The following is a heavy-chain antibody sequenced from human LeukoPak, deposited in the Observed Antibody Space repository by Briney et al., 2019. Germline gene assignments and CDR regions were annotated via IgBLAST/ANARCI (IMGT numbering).Heavy chain of an antibody. CDR3: AKDRYSSSAGNNWFHP. J-gene: IGHJ5*02. D-gene: IGHD6-6*01. CDR1: GFTFSSYG. CDR2: IRYDGSNK. Sequence: PGGSLRLSCAASGFTFSSYGMHWVRQAPGKGLEWVAFIRYDGSNKYYADSVKGRFTISRDNSKNTLYLQMNSLRAEDTAVYYCAKDRYSSSAGNNWFHPWGQGTLVTVSS. V-gene: IGHV3-30*02.